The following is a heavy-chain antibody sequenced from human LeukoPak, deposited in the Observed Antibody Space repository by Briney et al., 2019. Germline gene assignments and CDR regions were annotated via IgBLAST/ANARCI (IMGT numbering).Heavy chain of an antibody. CDR1: GGSFSGYY. D-gene: IGHD2-21*02. J-gene: IGHJ5*02. CDR3: ARVGEKYCGGDCSPNWFDP. V-gene: IGHV4-59*01. Sequence: PSETLSLTCAVYGGSFSGYYWSWIRQPPGKGLEWIGYIYYSGSTNYNPSLKSRVTISVDTSKNQFSLKLSPVTAADTAVYYCARVGEKYCGGDCSPNWFDPWGQGTLVTVSS. CDR2: IYYSGST.